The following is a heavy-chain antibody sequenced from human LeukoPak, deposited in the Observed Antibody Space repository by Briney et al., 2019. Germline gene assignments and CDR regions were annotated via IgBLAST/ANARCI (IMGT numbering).Heavy chain of an antibody. D-gene: IGHD3-22*01. CDR2: IYTSGST. CDR3: ATRDFDIGWFDP. J-gene: IGHJ5*02. Sequence: SRTLSLTCTVSGGSISSGSYYWSWIRQPAGKGLEWIGRIYTSGSTNYNPSLKSRVTISVDTSKNQFSLKLSSVTAADTAVYYCATRDFDIGWFDPWGQGTLVTVSS. V-gene: IGHV4-61*02. CDR1: GGSISSGSYY.